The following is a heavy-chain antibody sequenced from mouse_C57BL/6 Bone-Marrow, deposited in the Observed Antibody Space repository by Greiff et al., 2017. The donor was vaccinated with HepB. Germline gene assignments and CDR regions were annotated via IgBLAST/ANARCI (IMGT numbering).Heavy chain of an antibody. D-gene: IGHD1-1*01. J-gene: IGHJ3*01. CDR3: ARRGNYGSSPFAY. V-gene: IGHV1-81*01. CDR1: GYTFTSYG. CDR2: IYPRSGNT. Sequence: VHLVESGAELARPGASVKLSCKASGYTFTSYGISWVKQRTGQGLEWIGEIYPRSGNTYYNEKFKGKATLTADKSSSTAYMELRILTSEDSAVYFCARRGNYGSSPFAYWGQGTLVTVSA.